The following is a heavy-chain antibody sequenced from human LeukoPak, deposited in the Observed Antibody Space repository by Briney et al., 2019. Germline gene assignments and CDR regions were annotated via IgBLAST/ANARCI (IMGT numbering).Heavy chain of an antibody. V-gene: IGHV3-49*04. J-gene: IGHJ3*01. CDR3: ARGGDFGVPAPLGIDAFDF. Sequence: GGSLSLSCTTSGFSFRDYALTWVRQAPGKGLEWVGFIRSKAYAETTEYAASVKGRFTISRDDSKTIAYLQMNSMTTEDTAVYYCARGGDFGVPAPLGIDAFDFWGQGTMVTVSS. CDR2: IRSKAYAETT. CDR1: GFSFRDYA. D-gene: IGHD2-2*01.